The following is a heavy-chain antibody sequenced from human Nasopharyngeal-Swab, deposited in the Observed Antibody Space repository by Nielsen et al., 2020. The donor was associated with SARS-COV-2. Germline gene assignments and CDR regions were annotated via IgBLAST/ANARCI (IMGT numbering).Heavy chain of an antibody. CDR3: ARESGRVGSYFYYYYYMDV. J-gene: IGHJ6*03. CDR2: IYYSGST. Sequence: WIRQPPGKGLEWIGYIYYSGSTYSNPSLKSRVTISVDTSKNQFSLKLSSVTAADTAVYYCARESGRVGSYFYYYYYMDVWGKGTTVTVSS. V-gene: IGHV4-31*02. D-gene: IGHD3-10*01.